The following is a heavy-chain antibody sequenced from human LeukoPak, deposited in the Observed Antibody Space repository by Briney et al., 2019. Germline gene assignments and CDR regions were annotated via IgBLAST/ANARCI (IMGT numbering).Heavy chain of an antibody. CDR2: ISYDGSNK. J-gene: IGHJ6*04. CDR1: GFTFSSYG. Sequence: PGGSLRLSCAASGFTFSSYGMHWVRQAPGKGLEWVAVISYDGSNKYYADSVKGRFTISRDNSKNTLYLQMNSLRAEDTAVYYCAKADYGDYPNYYYGMDVWGKGTTVTVSS. D-gene: IGHD4-17*01. CDR3: AKADYGDYPNYYYGMDV. V-gene: IGHV3-30*18.